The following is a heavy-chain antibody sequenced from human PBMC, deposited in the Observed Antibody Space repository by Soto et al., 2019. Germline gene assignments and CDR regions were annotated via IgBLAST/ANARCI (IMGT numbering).Heavy chain of an antibody. D-gene: IGHD2-2*01. Sequence: GGSLRLSCAASGFTFSSYAMSWVRQAPGKGLEWVSAISGSGGSTYYAASVKGRFTISRDNSKNTLYLQMNSLRAEDTAVYYCAKDRDIVVVPAAIDYWGQGTLVTVSS. J-gene: IGHJ4*02. CDR1: GFTFSSYA. CDR3: AKDRDIVVVPAAIDY. V-gene: IGHV3-23*01. CDR2: ISGSGGST.